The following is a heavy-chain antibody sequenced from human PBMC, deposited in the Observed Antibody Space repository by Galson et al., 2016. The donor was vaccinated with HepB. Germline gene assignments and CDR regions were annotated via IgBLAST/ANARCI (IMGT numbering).Heavy chain of an antibody. CDR1: GGTFSNYA. Sequence: SVKVSCKASGGTFSNYATNWVRQAPGQGLEWVGGISPIYGTANYAQKFQGRVTITADESTRTAYMDLTSLGFEDTAVYYCPSALVPIAVGSAFDIWGQGKMVTVSS. CDR3: PSALVPIAVGSAFDI. CDR2: ISPIYGTA. V-gene: IGHV1-69*13. D-gene: IGHD2-2*01. J-gene: IGHJ3*02.